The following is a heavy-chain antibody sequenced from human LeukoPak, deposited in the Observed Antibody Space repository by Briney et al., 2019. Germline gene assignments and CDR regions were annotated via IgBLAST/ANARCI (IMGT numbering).Heavy chain of an antibody. D-gene: IGHD3-22*01. CDR3: ARQGGYYDSSGYYKLDY. CDR1: GGSISSSSYY. CDR2: IYYSGST. J-gene: IGHJ4*02. Sequence: PSETLSLTCTVSGGSISSSSYYWGWIRQPPGKGLEWIGSIYYSGSTYYNPSLKSRVTISVDTSKNQFSLKLSSVTAADTAAYYCARQGGYYDSSGYYKLDYWGQGTLVTVSS. V-gene: IGHV4-39*01.